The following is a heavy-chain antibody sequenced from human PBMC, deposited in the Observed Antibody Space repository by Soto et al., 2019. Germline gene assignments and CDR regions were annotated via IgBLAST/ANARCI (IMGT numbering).Heavy chain of an antibody. V-gene: IGHV1-8*01. CDR2: MNPNTGNS. D-gene: IGHD1-1*01. J-gene: IGHJ4*02. CDR1: GYTFTSYD. CDR3: ARRAETNGWNGFGADKYYFDF. Sequence: QVPLVQSGAEVRKPGASVKVSCEASGYTFTSYDIYWVRQATGQGLEWMGWMNPNTGNSGYAQKFQGRVTMTSDTSISTAHMELSSLRSEDTAVYYCARRAETNGWNGFGADKYYFDFWGREPWSPSPQ.